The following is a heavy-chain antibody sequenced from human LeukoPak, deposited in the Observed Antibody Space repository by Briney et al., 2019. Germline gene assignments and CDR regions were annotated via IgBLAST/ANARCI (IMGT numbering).Heavy chain of an antibody. D-gene: IGHD6-13*01. Sequence: PSETLSLTCTVSGGSIRGYFWTWIRQPPGKGLEWIGYIYYSGSTNYNPSLKSRVTIAVGTSKNQFSLRLNSVTAADTAVYYCAMAYSSSWYYFDYWGQGTLVTVSS. CDR1: GGSIRGYF. CDR2: IYYSGST. CDR3: AMAYSSSWYYFDY. J-gene: IGHJ4*02. V-gene: IGHV4-59*01.